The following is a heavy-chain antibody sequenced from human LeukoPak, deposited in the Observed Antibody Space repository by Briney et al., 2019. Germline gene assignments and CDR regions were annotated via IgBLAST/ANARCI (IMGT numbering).Heavy chain of an antibody. Sequence: GGSLRLSCAASGFTFSSYAMHWVRQAPGKGLEWVAVISYDGSNKHYADSVKGRFTISRDNSKNTLYLQMNSLRAEDTAVYYCASNYDFWSGYLSDWGQGTLVTVSS. J-gene: IGHJ4*02. V-gene: IGHV3-30-3*01. CDR1: GFTFSSYA. CDR2: ISYDGSNK. D-gene: IGHD3-3*01. CDR3: ASNYDFWSGYLSD.